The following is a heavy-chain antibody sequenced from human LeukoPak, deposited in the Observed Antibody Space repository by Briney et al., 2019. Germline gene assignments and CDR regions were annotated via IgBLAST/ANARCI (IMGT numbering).Heavy chain of an antibody. CDR1: GGSFSGCY. CDR2: INHSGST. CDR3: ARVLGNDYVWGSYRYPHFDY. J-gene: IGHJ4*02. Sequence: PSETLSLTCAVYGGSFSGCYWSWIRQPPGKGLEWIGEINHSGSTNYNPSLKSRVTISVDTSKNQFSLKLSSVTAADTAVYYCARVLGNDYVWGSYRYPHFDYWGQGTLVAVSS. V-gene: IGHV4-34*01. D-gene: IGHD3-16*02.